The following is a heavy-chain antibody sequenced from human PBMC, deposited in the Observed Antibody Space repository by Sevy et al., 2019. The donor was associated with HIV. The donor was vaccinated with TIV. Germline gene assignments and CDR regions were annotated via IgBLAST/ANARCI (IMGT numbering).Heavy chain of an antibody. V-gene: IGHV4-38-2*02. D-gene: IGHD4-17*01. CDR3: ARDRGGDYVTQLDP. J-gene: IGHJ5*02. CDR1: DDSISGGYY. Sequence: SNTLSLTCTVSDDSISGGYYWGWIRQSPGKGLEWIGSIYHSGNTYYNPSLKSRVTISVDTSKNQFSLKLSSVTAADTAVYYCARDRGGDYVTQLDPWGQGTLVTVSS. CDR2: IYHSGNT.